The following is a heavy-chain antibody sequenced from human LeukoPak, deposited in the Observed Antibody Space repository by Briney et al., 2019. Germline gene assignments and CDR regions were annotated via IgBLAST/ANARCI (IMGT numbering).Heavy chain of an antibody. Sequence: SETLSLTCTVSGGSISSSSYYWGWIRQPPGKGLEWIGYIYYSGSTNYNPSLKSRVTISVDTSKNQFSLKLSSVTAADTAVYYCARSAKRITMVRGAPYYFDYWGQGTLVTVSS. V-gene: IGHV4-61*05. CDR1: GGSISSSSYY. D-gene: IGHD3-10*01. J-gene: IGHJ4*02. CDR2: IYYSGST. CDR3: ARSAKRITMVRGAPYYFDY.